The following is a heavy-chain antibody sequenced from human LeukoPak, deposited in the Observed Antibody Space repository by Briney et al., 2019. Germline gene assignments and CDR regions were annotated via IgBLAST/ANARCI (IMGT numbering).Heavy chain of an antibody. CDR1: GGSISSGGYY. CDR3: ARLTLTGSLN. CDR2: RHYSGTT. D-gene: IGHD7-27*01. J-gene: IGHJ4*02. V-gene: IGHV4-31*03. Sequence: SQTLSLTCTVSGGSISSGGYYWSWIRQHPGKGLEWIGYRHYSGTTYYNASLKSRVTISVDTSKNQFSLKLSSVTAADTAVYYCARLTLTGSLNWGQGTLVTVSS.